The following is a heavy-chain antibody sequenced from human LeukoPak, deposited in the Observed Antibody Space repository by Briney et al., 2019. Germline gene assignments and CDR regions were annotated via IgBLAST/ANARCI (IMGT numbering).Heavy chain of an antibody. J-gene: IGHJ4*02. CDR3: LTEDTPTVFDN. V-gene: IGHV3-30*03. CDR1: GFTFSSYG. D-gene: IGHD5-18*01. CDR2: ISYDGSNK. Sequence: GGSLRLSCAASGFTFSSYGMHWVRQAPGKGLEWVAVISYDGSNKYYADSVKGRFTISRDNSKNTLYLQMDSLRTDDTAVYYCLTEDTPTVFDNCGQGTHVTVSS.